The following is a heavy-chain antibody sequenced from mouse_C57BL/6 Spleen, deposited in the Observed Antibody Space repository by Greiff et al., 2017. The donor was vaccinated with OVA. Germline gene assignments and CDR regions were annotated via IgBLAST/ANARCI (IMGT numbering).Heavy chain of an antibody. V-gene: IGHV1-78*01. Sequence: VKLQQSDAELVKPGASVKISCKVSGYTFTDHTIHWMKQRPEQGLEWIGYIYPRDGSTKYNEKFKGKATLTADKSSSTAYMQLNSLTSEDSAVYFCAREGTGSSYAMDYWGQGTSVTVSS. J-gene: IGHJ4*01. CDR2: IYPRDGST. CDR1: GYTFTDHT. CDR3: AREGTGSSYAMDY. D-gene: IGHD1-1*01.